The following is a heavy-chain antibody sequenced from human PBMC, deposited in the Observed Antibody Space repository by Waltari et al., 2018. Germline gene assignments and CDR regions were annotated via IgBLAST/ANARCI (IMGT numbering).Heavy chain of an antibody. D-gene: IGHD2-8*01. Sequence: QLQLQESGPGLVKPSETLSLTCTVSGGSISSSSYYWGWIRPPPGKGLEWIGSIYYSGSTYYNPSLKSRVTISVDTSKNQFSLKLSSVTAADTAVYYCARKSIVLMVYATWFDPWGQGTLVTVSS. CDR1: GGSISSSSYY. V-gene: IGHV4-39*01. CDR3: ARKSIVLMVYATWFDP. CDR2: IYYSGST. J-gene: IGHJ5*02.